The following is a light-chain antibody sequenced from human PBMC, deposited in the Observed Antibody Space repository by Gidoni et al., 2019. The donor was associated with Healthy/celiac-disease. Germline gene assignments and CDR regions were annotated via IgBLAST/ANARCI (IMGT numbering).Light chain of an antibody. V-gene: IGLV1-47*01. CDR2: RNN. CDR3: AAWDDSLSAL. CDR1: SSNIGSNS. Sequence: QSVLTQPPSASGTPGQRVTISCSGSSSNIGSNSVYWYQQLPGTAPKLLIYRNNQRPSGVPGRFSGSKAGTSASLAISGLRSEDEADYYCAAWDDSLSALFGGGTKLTVL. J-gene: IGLJ2*01.